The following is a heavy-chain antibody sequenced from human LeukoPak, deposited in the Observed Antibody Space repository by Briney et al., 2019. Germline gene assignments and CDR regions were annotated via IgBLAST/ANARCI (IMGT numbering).Heavy chain of an antibody. D-gene: IGHD2-2*01. CDR2: IYRSGST. CDR3: ARAIVVVPAAIRLVTSSGYNWFDP. V-gene: IGHV4-38-2*02. CDR1: GYSISTDYS. J-gene: IGHJ5*02. Sequence: SETLSLTCTVSGYSISTDYSWGWIRQPPGKGLEWIGTIYRSGSTYYNPSLKSRVTISVDTSKNQFSLKLSSVTAADTAVYYCARAIVVVPAAIRLVTSSGYNWFDPWGQGTLVTVSS.